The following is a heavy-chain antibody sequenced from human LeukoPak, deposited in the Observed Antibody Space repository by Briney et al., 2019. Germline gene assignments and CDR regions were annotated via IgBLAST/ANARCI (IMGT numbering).Heavy chain of an antibody. CDR1: GGTFSSYA. Sequence: ASVKVSCKASGGTFSSYAISWVRQAPGQGLEWMGWISAYNGNTNYAQKLQGRVTMTTDTSTSTAYMELRSLRSDDTAVYYCARDNKGPRRLDVWGKGTTVTISS. CDR3: ARDNKGPRRLDV. J-gene: IGHJ6*04. CDR2: ISAYNGNT. V-gene: IGHV1-18*01. D-gene: IGHD1-14*01.